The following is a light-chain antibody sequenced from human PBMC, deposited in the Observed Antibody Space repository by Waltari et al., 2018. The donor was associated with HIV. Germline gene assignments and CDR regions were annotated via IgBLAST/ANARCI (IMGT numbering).Light chain of an antibody. CDR3: QSYDSSLSCYV. CDR1: NSNIGASSD. CDR2: SKS. J-gene: IGLJ1*01. Sequence: QSVLTQPPSVSGAPGQRVTISCTGRNSNIGASSDVHWDQQLPGTAPKLLIYSKSNRPSGLPDRFAGSKSGTSASLAITGLQAEDEADYYCQSYDSSLSCYVFGSGTKVTVL. V-gene: IGLV1-40*01.